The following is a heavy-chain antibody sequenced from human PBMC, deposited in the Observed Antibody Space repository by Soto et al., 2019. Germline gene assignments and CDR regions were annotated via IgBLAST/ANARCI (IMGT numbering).Heavy chain of an antibody. Sequence: SETLSLTCTVSGGSISSSSYYWGWIRQPPGKGLEWIGSIYYSGSTYYNPSLKSRVTISVDTSKNQFSLKLSSVTAADTAVYYCARPHWLSGEGMDVRGQGTTVTVSS. J-gene: IGHJ6*02. CDR3: ARPHWLSGEGMDV. CDR1: GGSISSSSYY. CDR2: IYYSGST. D-gene: IGHD3-9*01. V-gene: IGHV4-39*01.